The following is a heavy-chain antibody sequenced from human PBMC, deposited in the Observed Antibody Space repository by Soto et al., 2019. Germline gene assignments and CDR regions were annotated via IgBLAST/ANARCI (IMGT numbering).Heavy chain of an antibody. CDR3: AKDKPGTTSFDY. CDR1: GFTISSNA. CDR2: ISERGETT. Sequence: EVQLLESGGGLVQPGGSLRLSCAASGFTISSNAMYWVRQAPGKGLAWVSAISERGETTHYADSVKGRFTISRDTSKNTLYLQLNTLISDDTAVYYCAKDKPGTTSFDYWGQGTLVTVSS. J-gene: IGHJ4*02. V-gene: IGHV3-23*01. D-gene: IGHD1-1*01.